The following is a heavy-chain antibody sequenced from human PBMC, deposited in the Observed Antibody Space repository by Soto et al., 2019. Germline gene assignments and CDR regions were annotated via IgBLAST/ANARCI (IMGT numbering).Heavy chain of an antibody. CDR2: ISYDGSNK. CDR3: AKDTAMVEIDY. CDR1: GFTFSSYG. J-gene: IGHJ4*02. Sequence: QVQLVEFGGGVVQPGRSLRLSCAASGFTFSSYGMHWVRQAPGKGLEWVAVISYDGSNKYYADSVKGRFTISRDNSKNTLYLQMNSLRAEDTAVYYCAKDTAMVEIDYWGQGTLVTVSS. V-gene: IGHV3-30*18. D-gene: IGHD5-18*01.